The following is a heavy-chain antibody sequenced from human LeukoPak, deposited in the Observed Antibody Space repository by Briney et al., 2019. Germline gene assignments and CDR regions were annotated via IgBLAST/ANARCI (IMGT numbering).Heavy chain of an antibody. CDR2: ISSSSSYI. Sequence: GGSLRLSCAASGFTFSSYTMKWVRQAPGKGLEWVSSISSSSSYIYYADSVKGRFTISRDNAKNTLHLQMNSLRAEDTAVYYCARQHDGFDIWGQGIMVTVSS. CDR3: ARQHDGFDI. J-gene: IGHJ3*02. CDR1: GFTFSSYT. V-gene: IGHV3-21*01.